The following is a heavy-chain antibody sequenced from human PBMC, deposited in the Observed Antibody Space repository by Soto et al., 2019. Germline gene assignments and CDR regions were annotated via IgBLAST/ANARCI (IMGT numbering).Heavy chain of an antibody. CDR1: GFTFSSYS. CDR2: ISSSSSII. D-gene: IGHD4-17*01. V-gene: IGHV3-48*02. Sequence: GGSLRLSCAASGFTFSSYSMNWVRQAPGKGLEWVSYISSSSSIIYYADSVKGRFTISRDNAKNSLYLQMNSLRDEDTAVYYCARVSFGSTTAYFDYWGQGTLVTVSS. J-gene: IGHJ4*02. CDR3: ARVSFGSTTAYFDY.